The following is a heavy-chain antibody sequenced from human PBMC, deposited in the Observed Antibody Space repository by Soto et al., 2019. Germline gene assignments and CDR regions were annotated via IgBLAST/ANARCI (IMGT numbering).Heavy chain of an antibody. CDR2: MYYSGST. CDR1: GGSISGYY. J-gene: IGHJ5*02. CDR3: ARANRPITMTYLNWFDP. Sequence: SETLSLTCTVSGGSISGYYWSWIRQPPGKGLEWIGLMYYSGSTNYNPSLKTRVTISVDTSKNQFSLKLNSVTAADTAVYYCARANRPITMTYLNWFDPWGQGTLVTVSS. V-gene: IGHV4-59*12. D-gene: IGHD3-22*01.